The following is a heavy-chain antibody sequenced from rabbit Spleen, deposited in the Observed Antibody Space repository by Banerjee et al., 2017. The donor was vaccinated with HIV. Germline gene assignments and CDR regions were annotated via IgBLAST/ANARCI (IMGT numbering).Heavy chain of an antibody. V-gene: IGHV1S45*01. D-gene: IGHD1-1*01. CDR2: IYTGNGKN. CDR1: GFSFSSGYD. CDR3: TRDDGSGHYIDGYFNL. J-gene: IGHJ4*01. Sequence: QEQLVESGGGLVTPGASLTLICTASGFSFSSGYDMSWVRQAPGKGLEWIGFIYTGNGKNYYANWAKGRFTISRTSSTTVTLQVTSLTAADTATYFCTRDDGSGHYIDGYFNLWGPGTLVTVS.